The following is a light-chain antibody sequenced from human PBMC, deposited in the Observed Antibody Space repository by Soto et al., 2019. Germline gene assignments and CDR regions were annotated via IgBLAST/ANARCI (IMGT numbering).Light chain of an antibody. V-gene: IGLV1-47*01. Sequence: QLVLTQPPSASGTPGQRVTISCSGSSSNIGSNYVYWYQQLPGTAPKLLIYRNNQRPSGVPDRFSGSKSGTSASLAISGLRSEDEADYYCATWDDSLSVLVFGGGTQLTVL. CDR1: SSNIGSNY. CDR2: RNN. J-gene: IGLJ2*01. CDR3: ATWDDSLSVLV.